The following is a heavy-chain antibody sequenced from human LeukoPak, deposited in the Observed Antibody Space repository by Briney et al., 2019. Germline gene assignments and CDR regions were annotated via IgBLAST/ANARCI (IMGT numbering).Heavy chain of an antibody. CDR3: ARIVVAGNGYNSFDP. CDR2: IYYTGST. J-gene: IGHJ5*02. V-gene: IGHV4-59*08. D-gene: IGHD6-19*01. CDR1: GGSISTYY. Sequence: SETLSLTCAVSGGSISTYYWNWIRQPPGKGLEWIGYIYYTGSTIYNPSLKSRVTISVDTSKNQFSLKLRSVTAAGTAVYYCARIVVAGNGYNSFDPWGQGTLVTVSS.